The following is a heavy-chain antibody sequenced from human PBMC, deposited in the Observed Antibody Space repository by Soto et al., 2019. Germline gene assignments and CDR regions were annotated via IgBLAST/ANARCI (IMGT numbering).Heavy chain of an antibody. CDR3: AKDLAAHSSSWYYFDY. D-gene: IGHD6-13*01. Sequence: GESLKISCAASGFTFSSYAMSWVRQAPGKGLEWVSAISGSGGSTYYADSVKGRFTISRDNSKNTLYLQMNSLRAEDTAVYYCAKDLAAHSSSWYYFDYWGQGTLVTVSS. CDR2: ISGSGGST. CDR1: GFTFSSYA. V-gene: IGHV3-23*01. J-gene: IGHJ4*02.